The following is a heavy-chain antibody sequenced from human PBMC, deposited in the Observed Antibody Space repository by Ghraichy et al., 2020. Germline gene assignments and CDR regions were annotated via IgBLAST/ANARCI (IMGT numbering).Heavy chain of an antibody. CDR1: GFTFSSYA. J-gene: IGHJ4*02. Sequence: GESLNISCAASGFTFSSYAMSWVRQAPGKGLEWVSAISGSGGSTYYADSVKGRFTISRDNSKNTLYLQMNSLRAEDTAVYYCAKDLGYCGGDCSGDYWGQGTLVTVSS. V-gene: IGHV3-23*01. D-gene: IGHD2-21*02. CDR3: AKDLGYCGGDCSGDY. CDR2: ISGSGGST.